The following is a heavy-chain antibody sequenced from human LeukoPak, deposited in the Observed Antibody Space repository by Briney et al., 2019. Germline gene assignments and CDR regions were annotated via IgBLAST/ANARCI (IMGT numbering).Heavy chain of an antibody. Sequence: GGSLRLSCAASGFTFSGYSMNWVRQAPGKGLEWVSFISSSTVTIYYADSVKGRFTISRDNAKNSLSLQMNSLRDEDTGVYYCAREEVNCGGDCLDYWGQGSQVTVSS. CDR3: AREEVNCGGDCLDY. CDR1: GFTFSGYS. V-gene: IGHV3-48*02. J-gene: IGHJ4*02. D-gene: IGHD2-21*02. CDR2: ISSSTVTI.